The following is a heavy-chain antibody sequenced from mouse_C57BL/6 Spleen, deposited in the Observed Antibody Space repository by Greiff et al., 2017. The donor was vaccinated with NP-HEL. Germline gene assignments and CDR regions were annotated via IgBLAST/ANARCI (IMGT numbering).Heavy chain of an antibody. J-gene: IGHJ2*01. CDR3: ASKGWDGRLDY. V-gene: IGHV1-26*01. CDR1: GYTFTDYY. D-gene: IGHD3-3*01. Sequence: EVQLQQSGPELVKPGASVKISCKASGYTFTDYYMNWVKQSHGKSLEWIGDINPNNGGTSYNQKFKGKATLTVDKSSSTAYMELRSLTSEDSAVYYCASKGWDGRLDYWGQGTTLTVSS. CDR2: INPNNGGT.